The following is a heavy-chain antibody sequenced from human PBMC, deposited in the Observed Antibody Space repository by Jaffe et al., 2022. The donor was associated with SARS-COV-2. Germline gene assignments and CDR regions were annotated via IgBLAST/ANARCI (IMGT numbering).Heavy chain of an antibody. CDR1: GYIFSNYY. Sequence: QVQLVQSGAEVKKPGASVKVSCKTSGYIFSNYYIHWVRQAPGQGLEWLGIFNPNGPSTTYASTTYARNFQGRVTMTSDTSTTTVYMELSSLRSEDTAVYYCAREPHGQAMDAWGQGTLVTVSS. CDR3: AREPHGQAMDA. V-gene: IGHV1-46*01. CDR2: FNPNGPSTTYAST. D-gene: IGHD5-18*01. J-gene: IGHJ5*02.